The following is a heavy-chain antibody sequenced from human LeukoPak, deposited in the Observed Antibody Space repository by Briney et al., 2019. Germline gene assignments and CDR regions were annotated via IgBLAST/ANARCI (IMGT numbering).Heavy chain of an antibody. CDR2: IQYDGSNQ. D-gene: IGHD2-8*01. V-gene: IGHV3-30*02. J-gene: IGHJ6*03. CDR3: AKDRCSNGIGCYFYYMDV. CDR1: RFTFSTYG. Sequence: GGSLRLSCATSRFTFSTYGMHWVRQAPGKGLEWVAYIQYDGSNQQYADSVKGRFSISRDSSKNILYLQMNSLRAEDTAVYYCAKDRCSNGIGCYFYYMDVWGKGTTVTISS.